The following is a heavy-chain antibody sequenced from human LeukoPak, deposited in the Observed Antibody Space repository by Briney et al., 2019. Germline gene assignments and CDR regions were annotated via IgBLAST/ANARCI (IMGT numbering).Heavy chain of an antibody. CDR3: AREAAGDSPYGMDV. D-gene: IGHD6-13*01. CDR2: IKQDGSEK. Sequence: GGSLRLSCAASGFTFSSYWMSWVRQAPGKGLEWVANIKQDGSEKYYVDSVKGRFTISRDNAKNSLYLQMNSLRAEDTAVYYCAREAAGDSPYGMDVWGQGTTVTVSS. J-gene: IGHJ6*02. V-gene: IGHV3-7*01. CDR1: GFTFSSYW.